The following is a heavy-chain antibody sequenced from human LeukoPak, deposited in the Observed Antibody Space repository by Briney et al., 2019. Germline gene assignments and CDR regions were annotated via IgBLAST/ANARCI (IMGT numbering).Heavy chain of an antibody. J-gene: IGHJ4*02. CDR2: INQDGGEK. V-gene: IGHV3-7*05. CDR1: GITFNTYW. Sequence: RGCLRLSCAASGITFNTYWISWVRQAPGKGLEWLATINQDGGEKYYVDSVKGRFTISRDNAKNSLSLQMNSLRAEDTAVYYCTTFYTRLTDYWGQGTLVTVSS. CDR3: TTFYTRLTDY. D-gene: IGHD2/OR15-2a*01.